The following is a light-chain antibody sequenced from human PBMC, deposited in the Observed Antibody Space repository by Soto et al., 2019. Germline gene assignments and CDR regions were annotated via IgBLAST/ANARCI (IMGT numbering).Light chain of an antibody. V-gene: IGKV3-15*01. Sequence: EIVMTQSPATLSVSPGERATLSCRASQIFTSNLAWYQQKPGKAPRLLIYGASTRATGIPARFSGSGSGTEFTLTISSRQSADFAFYACQQYNNWPPWTFGQGTKVEIK. CDR2: GAS. CDR1: QIFTSN. J-gene: IGKJ1*01. CDR3: QQYNNWPPWT.